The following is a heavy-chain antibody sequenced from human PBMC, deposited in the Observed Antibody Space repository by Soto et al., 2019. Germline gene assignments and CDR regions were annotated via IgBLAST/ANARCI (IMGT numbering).Heavy chain of an antibody. D-gene: IGHD1-26*01. V-gene: IGHV2-5*02. Sequence: QITLKESGPTLVKPTQTLTLTCTFSGFSLSTRDVGVGWIRQPPGKALEWLAVIYWDDSKTYRPSLESRLTIXXDTSRNQVALTMTHMDPVDTATYYCAHAYGGRSLYWGQGTLVTVSS. CDR1: GFSLSTRDVG. J-gene: IGHJ4*02. CDR2: IYWDDSK. CDR3: AHAYGGRSLY.